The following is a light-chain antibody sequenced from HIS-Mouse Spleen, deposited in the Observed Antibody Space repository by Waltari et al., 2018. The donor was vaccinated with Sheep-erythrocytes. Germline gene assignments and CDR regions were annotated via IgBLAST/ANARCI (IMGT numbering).Light chain of an antibody. CDR3: AAWDDSLNGWV. CDR1: SSNIRNNA. V-gene: IGLV1-36*01. CDR2: YDE. J-gene: IGLJ3*02. Sequence: QSVLTQPPSVSEAPRQRVTLSCSGCSSNIRNNALNWDQHLPGKAPKLLIYYDELLPSGVSDRFSGSKSGTSASLAISGLQSEDEADYYCAAWDDSLNGWVFGGGTKLTVL.